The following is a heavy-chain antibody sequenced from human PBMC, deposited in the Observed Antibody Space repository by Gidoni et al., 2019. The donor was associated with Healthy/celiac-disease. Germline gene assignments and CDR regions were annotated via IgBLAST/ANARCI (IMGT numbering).Heavy chain of an antibody. Sequence: EVQLVESGGGLVKPGGSLRLSCAASGFTFSSYSMNWVRQAPGKGLEWVSSISSSSSYIYYADSVKGRFTISRDNAKNSLYLQMNSLRAEDTAVYYCARELLWFGESALDWFDPWGQGTLVTVSS. J-gene: IGHJ5*02. CDR2: ISSSSSYI. CDR3: ARELLWFGESALDWFDP. V-gene: IGHV3-21*01. D-gene: IGHD3-10*01. CDR1: GFTFSSYS.